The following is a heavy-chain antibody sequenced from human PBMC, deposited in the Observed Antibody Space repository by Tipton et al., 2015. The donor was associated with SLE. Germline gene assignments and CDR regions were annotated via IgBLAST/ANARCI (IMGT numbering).Heavy chain of an antibody. V-gene: IGHV4-38-2*02. CDR2: IYRTGTT. CDR3: ARQGAWGSNDY. J-gene: IGHJ4*02. D-gene: IGHD7-27*01. Sequence: LRLSCIVSDDSVSSAYYWAWIRQPPGKGLQWIACIYRTGTTNFNPSLKSRVTISVDTSKNQFSLNLSSVTAADTAVYYCARQGAWGSNDYWGPGTLVTVSS. CDR1: DDSVSSAYY.